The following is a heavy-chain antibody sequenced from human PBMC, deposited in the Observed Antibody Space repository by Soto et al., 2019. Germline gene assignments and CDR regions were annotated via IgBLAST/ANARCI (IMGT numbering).Heavy chain of an antibody. Sequence: ASVKVSCKASGYTFTNYGISWVRQAPGQGLEWVDWITVKNGDTFYARKFQGRVTMTTDTSTNTAYMEIHNLWSDDTAVYYCLAGTSPWGQGTLVTV. CDR3: LAGTSP. V-gene: IGHV1-18*04. J-gene: IGHJ5*02. CDR2: ITVKNGDT. D-gene: IGHD1-1*01. CDR1: GYTFTNYG.